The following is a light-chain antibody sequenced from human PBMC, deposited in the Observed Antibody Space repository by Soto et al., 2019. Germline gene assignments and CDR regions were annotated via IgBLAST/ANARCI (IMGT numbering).Light chain of an antibody. J-gene: IGKJ4*01. Sequence: DIQLTQSPSTLSASVGDRVTITCRASQSISNWVVWYQQKPAKAPKFLIYDASTLESGVPSRFSGSGYGTEFTLTISSLQPEDCATYYCQQYNRYSIHFGGGTKVEMK. V-gene: IGKV1-5*03. CDR2: DAS. CDR1: QSISNW. CDR3: QQYNRYSIH.